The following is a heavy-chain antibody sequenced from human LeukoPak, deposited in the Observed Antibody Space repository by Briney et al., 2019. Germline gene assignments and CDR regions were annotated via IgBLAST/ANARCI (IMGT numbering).Heavy chain of an antibody. CDR1: GYSFTSYW. J-gene: IGHJ4*02. CDR2: IYPGDSDT. D-gene: IGHD3-22*01. CDR3: ARQGSYYDSSGPYFDY. V-gene: IGHV5-51*01. Sequence: GESLKISCKGSGYSFTSYWIAWVRQMPGKGLEWMGIIYPGDSDTRYSPSFQGQVTISADKSISTAYLQWSSLKASDTAMYYCARQGSYYDSSGPYFDYWGQGTLVTVSS.